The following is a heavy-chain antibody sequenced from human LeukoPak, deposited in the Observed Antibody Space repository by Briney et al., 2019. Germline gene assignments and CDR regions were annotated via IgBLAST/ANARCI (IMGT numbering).Heavy chain of an antibody. CDR1: GGSISSSNW. Sequence: PSGTLSLTCAVSGGSISSSNWWSWIRQHPGKGLEWIGYIYYSGSTYYNPSLKSRVTISVDTSKNQFSLKLSSVTAADTAVYYCAREGGKEGIVDYWGQGTLVTVSS. J-gene: IGHJ4*02. V-gene: IGHV4-31*11. D-gene: IGHD4-23*01. CDR3: AREGGKEGIVDY. CDR2: IYYSGST.